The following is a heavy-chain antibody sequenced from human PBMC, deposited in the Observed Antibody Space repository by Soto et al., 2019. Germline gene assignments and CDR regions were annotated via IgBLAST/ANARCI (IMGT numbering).Heavy chain of an antibody. V-gene: IGHV1-69*01. CDR2: IIPIFGTA. J-gene: IGHJ4*02. CDR1: GSSFYNFA. CDR3: ARHTQEMTTNTHTVFLDY. D-gene: IGHD4-17*01. Sequence: QVHLVQSGAEVKRPGSSVKVSCKASGSSFYNFAINWVRQAPGQGLEWMGGIIPIFGTANYAQKFQGRVTIIADESTGTAYLVVRSLRSEDTAVYYCARHTQEMTTNTHTVFLDYWGQGTLVTVSS.